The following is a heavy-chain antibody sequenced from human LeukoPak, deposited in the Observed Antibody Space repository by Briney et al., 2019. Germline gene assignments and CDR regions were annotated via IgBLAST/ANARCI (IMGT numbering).Heavy chain of an antibody. CDR3: ARADTAMVTCDY. D-gene: IGHD5-18*01. CDR2: IIPIFGTA. Sequence: ASVKVSCKASGGTFSSYAISWVRQAPGQGLEWMGGIIPIFGTANYAQKFHGRVTITTDESTSTAYMELSSLRSEDTAVYYCARADTAMVTCDYWGQGTLVTVSS. J-gene: IGHJ4*02. V-gene: IGHV1-69*05. CDR1: GGTFSSYA.